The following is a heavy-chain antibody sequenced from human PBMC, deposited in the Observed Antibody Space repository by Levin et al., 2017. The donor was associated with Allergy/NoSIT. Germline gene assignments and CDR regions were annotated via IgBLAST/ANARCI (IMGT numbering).Heavy chain of an antibody. CDR2: IYLSGST. Sequence: SETLSLTCAVSGGSISSGGYSWSWIRQPPGKGLEWIGNIYLSGSTNDNPSLKSRVTMSVDWSKNQFSLKLRYVTAADTAVYYCARVAGYSYGYYFDYWGPGTLVTVSS. V-gene: IGHV4-30-2*01. CDR1: GGSISSGGYS. CDR3: ARVAGYSYGYYFDY. D-gene: IGHD5-18*01. J-gene: IGHJ4*02.